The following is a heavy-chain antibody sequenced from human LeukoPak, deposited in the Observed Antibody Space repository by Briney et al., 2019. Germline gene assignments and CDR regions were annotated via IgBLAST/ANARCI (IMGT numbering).Heavy chain of an antibody. V-gene: IGHV4-4*07. J-gene: IGHJ6*03. D-gene: IGHD6-19*01. CDR1: GGSISRYY. CDR3: ARDKRVAVAGTYIYYYYMDV. CDR2: IYISGSGST. Sequence: SETLSLTCTVSGGSISRYYWSWIRQPAGKRLEWIGRIYISGSGSTNYNPSLKSRVTMSVDTSMNQFSLKLSSVTAADTAVYYCARDKRVAVAGTYIYYYYMDVWGNGTTVTISS.